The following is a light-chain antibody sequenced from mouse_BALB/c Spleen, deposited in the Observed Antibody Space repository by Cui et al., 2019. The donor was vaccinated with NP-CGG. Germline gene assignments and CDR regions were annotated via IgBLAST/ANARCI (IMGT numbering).Light chain of an antibody. CDR2: GTN. CDR1: TEAVTSNNY. Sequence: QAVVTQESALTTSPSETVTLTCRSSTEAVTSNNYANWVQEKPDHLFTGLIGGTNNRAPGVPARFSGSLLGDKAALTITGAQTEDEAIYFCALWYSNHWVFGGGTKLTVL. J-gene: IGLJ1*01. CDR3: ALWYSNHWV. V-gene: IGLV1*01.